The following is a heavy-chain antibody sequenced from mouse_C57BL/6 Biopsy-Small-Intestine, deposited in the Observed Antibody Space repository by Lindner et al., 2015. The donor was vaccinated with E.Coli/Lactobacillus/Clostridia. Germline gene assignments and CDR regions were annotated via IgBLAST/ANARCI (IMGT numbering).Heavy chain of an antibody. CDR2: IDPENGDT. D-gene: IGHD1-1*01. V-gene: IGHV14-4*01. Sequence: VQLQESGAELVRPGAQSSCPAQLLGFNIKDDYMHWVKQRPEQGLEWIGWIDPENGDTEYASKFQGKATITADTSSNTAYPQLSSLTSEDTAVYYCTPYYYGSSYWYFDVWGTGTTVTVSS. CDR1: GFNIKDDY. CDR3: TPYYYGSSYWYFDV. J-gene: IGHJ1*03.